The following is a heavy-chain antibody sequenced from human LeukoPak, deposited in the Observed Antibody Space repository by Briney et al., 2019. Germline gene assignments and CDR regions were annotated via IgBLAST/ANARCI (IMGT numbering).Heavy chain of an antibody. CDR2: IDYRGST. CDR1: GGSISSYY. D-gene: IGHD5-18*01. Sequence: KSSETLPLTCTVSGGSISSYYWSWIRQPPGKGLEWIAYIDYRGSTTYNPSLKSRVTISVDTSRNQFSLKLSSVTAADTAVYYCARSRSGYSYDHAAFDIWGQGTMVTVSS. CDR3: ARSRSGYSYDHAAFDI. V-gene: IGHV4-59*01. J-gene: IGHJ3*02.